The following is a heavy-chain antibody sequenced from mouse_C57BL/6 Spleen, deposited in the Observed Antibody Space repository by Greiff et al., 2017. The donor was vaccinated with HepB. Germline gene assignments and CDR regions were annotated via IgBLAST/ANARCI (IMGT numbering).Heavy chain of an antibody. CDR1: GYSITSDY. Sequence: VQLKQSGPGLAKPSQTLSLTCSVTGYSITSDYWNWIRKFPGNKLEYIGYISYSGSTYYYPSLKSRISITRDTSKNQYYLQLNSVPTEDTATYYCARVYDGYFYFDYWGQGTTLTVSS. J-gene: IGHJ2*01. D-gene: IGHD2-3*01. CDR3: ARVYDGYFYFDY. CDR2: ISYSGST. V-gene: IGHV3-8*01.